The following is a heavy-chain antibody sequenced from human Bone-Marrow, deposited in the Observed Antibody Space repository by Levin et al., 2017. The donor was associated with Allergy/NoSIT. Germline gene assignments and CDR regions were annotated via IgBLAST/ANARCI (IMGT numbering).Heavy chain of an antibody. J-gene: IGHJ6*02. CDR3: ARAVRNQLVSDV. CDR2: MNPISGNT. V-gene: IGHV1-8*01. CDR1: GYTFSTYD. D-gene: IGHD2-2*01. Sequence: EASVKVSCQASGYTFSTYDITWVRQATGQGLEWVGWMNPISGNTGYAQRFQGRVTMTRDTSISTAYMELSSLTSEDTGVYYCARAVRNQLVSDVWGQGTTVSVSS.